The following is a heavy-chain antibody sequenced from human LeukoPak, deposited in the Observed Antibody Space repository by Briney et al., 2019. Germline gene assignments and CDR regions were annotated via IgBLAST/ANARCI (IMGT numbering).Heavy chain of an antibody. CDR2: INPNSGGT. V-gene: IGHV1-2*02. CDR3: ARDGSGSYYYYYYYGMDV. D-gene: IGHD3-10*01. CDR1: GYTFTGYY. J-gene: IGHJ6*02. Sequence: ASVKVSCKASGYTFTGYYMHWVRQAPGQGLEWMGWINPNSGGTNYAQKFQGRVTMTRDTSISTAYMELSRQRSDDTAVYYCARDGSGSYYYYYYYGMDVWGQGTTVTVSS.